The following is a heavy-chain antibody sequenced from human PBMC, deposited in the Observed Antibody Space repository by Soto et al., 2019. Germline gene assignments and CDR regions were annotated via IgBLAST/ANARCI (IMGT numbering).Heavy chain of an antibody. D-gene: IGHD2-21*02. Sequence: QVQLVESGGGVVQPGRSLRLSCAASGFTFSHYGMHWVRQAPGKGLEWVAVIWYDGSNKYYGDSVKGRFTVSRDSSKNTLYLQMNSLTAEDTAVYYCAREGGGVTLDYWGQGTLFTVSS. CDR1: GFTFSHYG. V-gene: IGHV3-33*01. CDR2: IWYDGSNK. J-gene: IGHJ4*02. CDR3: AREGGGVTLDY.